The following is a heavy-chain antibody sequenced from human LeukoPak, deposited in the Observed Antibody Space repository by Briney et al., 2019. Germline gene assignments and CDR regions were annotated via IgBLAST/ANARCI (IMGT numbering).Heavy chain of an antibody. CDR3: ARRSSYSHNWFDP. V-gene: IGHV4-34*01. Sequence: PSETLSLTCAVYGGSFSDYYWTWIRQPPGKGLEWIGEINPSGSTNYNPSLKSRVTISVDTSKNQFSLKLSSVTAADTAVYYCARRSSYSHNWFDPWGQGTLVTVSS. CDR1: GGSFSDYY. CDR2: INPSGST. D-gene: IGHD2-15*01. J-gene: IGHJ5*02.